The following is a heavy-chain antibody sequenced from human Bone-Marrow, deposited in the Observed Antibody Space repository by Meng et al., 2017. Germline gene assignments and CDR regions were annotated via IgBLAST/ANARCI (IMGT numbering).Heavy chain of an antibody. CDR2: IDPRSGGT. D-gene: IGHD6-13*01. CDR3: VRDEDISAAGKLFGDY. CDR1: GYSFSAYW. J-gene: IGHJ4*02. Sequence: GELVPVGAGVKNPGASVEVSCKPSGYSFSAYWLHWVRQAPGQGLEWMGRIDPRSGGTQYAQNFQDRVTMTRDTSISTTYMELSRLTSDDTAVYYCVRDEDISAAGKLFGDYWGQGTLVTVSS. V-gene: IGHV1-2*06.